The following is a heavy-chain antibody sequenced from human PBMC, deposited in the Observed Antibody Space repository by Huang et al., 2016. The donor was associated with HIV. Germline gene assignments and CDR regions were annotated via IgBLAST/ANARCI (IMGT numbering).Heavy chain of an antibody. CDR1: GFSFSNYA. D-gene: IGHD5-12*01. Sequence: QGQLVESGGGVVRPGRSLRLSCADSGFSFSNYAMHWVRQASGKRLEWVTFISNDGTTTYYANSVKGRFTISRDNFKNTLYLQMNRLRGDDTAVYYCTREYTVAGAFDIWGQGTMVTVSS. CDR2: ISNDGTTT. CDR3: TREYTVAGAFDI. J-gene: IGHJ3*02. V-gene: IGHV3-30-3*01.